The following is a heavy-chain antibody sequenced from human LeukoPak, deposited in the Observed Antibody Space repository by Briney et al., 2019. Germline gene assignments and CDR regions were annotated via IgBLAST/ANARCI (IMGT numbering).Heavy chain of an antibody. CDR2: ISHDANNK. D-gene: IGHD2-2*02. Sequence: PGGSLRLSCAASGFTFSNSAMHWVRQAPGKGLEWVAVISHDANNKYYADSVKGRFTISRDNSKNTLYLQMNSLRVEDTAVYYCAKDSRVVVVPATIEYWGQGTLVTVSS. CDR1: GFTFSNSA. J-gene: IGHJ4*02. CDR3: AKDSRVVVVPATIEY. V-gene: IGHV3-30*04.